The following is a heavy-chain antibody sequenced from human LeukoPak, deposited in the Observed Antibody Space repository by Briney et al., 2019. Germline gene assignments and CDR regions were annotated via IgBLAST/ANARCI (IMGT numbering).Heavy chain of an antibody. Sequence: GGSLRLTCAASGFTFSSYAMHWVRQAPGKGLEWVAVISYDGSNKYYADSVKGRFTISRDNSKNTLYLQMNSLRAEDTAVYYCARSVGNTLLYYFDYWGQGTLVTVSS. CDR3: ARSVGNTLLYYFDY. CDR2: ISYDGSNK. D-gene: IGHD2/OR15-2a*01. V-gene: IGHV3-30-3*01. CDR1: GFTFSSYA. J-gene: IGHJ4*02.